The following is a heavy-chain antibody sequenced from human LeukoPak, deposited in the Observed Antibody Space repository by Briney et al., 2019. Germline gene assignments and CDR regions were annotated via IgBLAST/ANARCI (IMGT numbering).Heavy chain of an antibody. J-gene: IGHJ4*02. CDR1: TFTFNRHW. D-gene: IGHD6-19*01. CDR2: LNQDGSDK. V-gene: IGHV3-7*05. Sequence: GGSLRLSCAASTFTFNRHWMSWVRQAPGKGLEWVANLNQDGSDKYYVDSVKGRLTISRDNAKNSLHLQMNSLRAEDTAVYYCARDGGWFLDYWGQGTLVTVSS. CDR3: ARDGGWFLDY.